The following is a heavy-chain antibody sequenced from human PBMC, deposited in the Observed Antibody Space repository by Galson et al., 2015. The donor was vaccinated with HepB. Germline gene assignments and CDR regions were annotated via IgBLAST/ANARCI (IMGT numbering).Heavy chain of an antibody. Sequence: SLRLSCAVSGFSFSTYGMHWVRQAPGKGLEWVALISYDGSVKFYADSVKGRFTISRDNSKNMLSLQMDSLRAEDTAVYYCAKDRTYYYDSGSHAPPYTRGLKPLDYWGQGVLVTVSS. J-gene: IGHJ4*02. D-gene: IGHD3-10*01. CDR1: GFSFSTYG. CDR2: ISYDGSVK. CDR3: AKDRTYYYDSGSHAPPYTRGLKPLDY. V-gene: IGHV3-30*18.